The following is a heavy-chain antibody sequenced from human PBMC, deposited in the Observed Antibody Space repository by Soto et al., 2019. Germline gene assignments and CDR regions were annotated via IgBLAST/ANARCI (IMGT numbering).Heavy chain of an antibody. Sequence: EVQLLESGGGLVQTGGSLRLTCAASGFTFSSYAISWIRLSPGKGLEWVSVISGGGDSTYYTPSVKGRFTISRDDFKNTLYLQMNSLRTEDTAIYYCAKLRDFVVLPAGILDYWGPGTLVTVSS. D-gene: IGHD2-8*01. CDR3: AKLRDFVVLPAGILDY. V-gene: IGHV3-23*01. CDR2: ISGGGDST. J-gene: IGHJ4*02. CDR1: GFTFSSYA.